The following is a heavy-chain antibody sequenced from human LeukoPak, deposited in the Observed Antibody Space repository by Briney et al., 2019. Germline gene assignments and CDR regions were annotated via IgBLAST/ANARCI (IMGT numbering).Heavy chain of an antibody. CDR3: ARGAGYYDSSGYYYRSYYFDY. CDR2: IKQDGSEK. CDR1: GFTFSSYW. D-gene: IGHD3-22*01. V-gene: IGHV3-7*01. J-gene: IGHJ4*02. Sequence: GGSLRLSCAASGFTFSSYWMSWVRQAPGKGLEWVANIKQDGSEKYYVDSVKGRFTISRDNAKNSLYLQMNSLRAEDTAVYYCARGAGYYDSSGYYYRSYYFDYWGQGTLVTVSS.